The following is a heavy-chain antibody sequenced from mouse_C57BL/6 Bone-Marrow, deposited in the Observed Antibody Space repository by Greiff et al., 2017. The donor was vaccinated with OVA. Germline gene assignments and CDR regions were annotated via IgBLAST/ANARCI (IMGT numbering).Heavy chain of an antibody. V-gene: IGHV1-59*01. CDR3: ARREVIYYGSSYHYAMDY. J-gene: IGHJ4*01. Sequence: VQLQQPGAELVRPGTSVKLSCKASGYTFTSYWMHWVKQRPGQGLEWIGVIDPSDSYTNYNQKFKGKATLTVDTSSSTAYMQLSSLTSEDSAVYYCARREVIYYGSSYHYAMDYWGQGTSVTVSS. CDR1: GYTFTSYW. D-gene: IGHD1-1*01. CDR2: IDPSDSYT.